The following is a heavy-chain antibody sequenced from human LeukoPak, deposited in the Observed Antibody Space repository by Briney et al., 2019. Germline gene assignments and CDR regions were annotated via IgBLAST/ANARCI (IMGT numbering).Heavy chain of an antibody. CDR2: ISGSGGTT. J-gene: IGHJ4*02. D-gene: IGHD6-13*01. CDR3: AKPREYSSTWFGVDH. CDR1: GFTFSSYA. Sequence: GGSLRLSCAASGFTFSSYAMSWVRQTPGKGLEWVSLISGSGGTTYYADSVKGRFTISRDNSKNTLFLQMYSLRAEDTAAYYCAKPREYSSTWFGVDHWGQGSLVTVSS. V-gene: IGHV3-23*01.